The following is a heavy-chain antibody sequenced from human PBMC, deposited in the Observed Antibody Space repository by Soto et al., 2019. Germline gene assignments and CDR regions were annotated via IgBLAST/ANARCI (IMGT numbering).Heavy chain of an antibody. CDR1: GFVFGSYA. J-gene: IGHJ4*02. D-gene: IGHD6-19*01. CDR3: ANKGSNSVWYSRAVEY. V-gene: IGHV3-23*01. CDR2: ISGGAGGT. Sequence: EVQLLESGGGLVQPGGSLRLSCAASGFVFGSYAMSWVRQAPGKGLELVSTISGGAGGTYYSDSVNGRFTISRDNSKKRAYLQMNCLRAEDTAVYYFANKGSNSVWYSRAVEYWGQGTLVTVSS.